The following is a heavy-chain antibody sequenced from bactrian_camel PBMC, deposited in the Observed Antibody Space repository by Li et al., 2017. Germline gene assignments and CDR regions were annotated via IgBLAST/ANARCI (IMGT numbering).Heavy chain of an antibody. CDR2: INSGGGNT. Sequence: VESGGGLVQPGGSLRVSCAASGLTFSSYWMYWVRQAPGKGLEWVSAINSGGGNTYYTDSVKGRFTISRDNAKNTVYLQLNSLKTEDMAMYYCAKDMGDGGSWYAQVGYNYWGQGTQVTVS. V-gene: IGHV3S1*01. J-gene: IGHJ4*01. CDR1: GLTFSSYW. CDR3: AKDMGDGGSWYAQVGYNY. D-gene: IGHD6*01.